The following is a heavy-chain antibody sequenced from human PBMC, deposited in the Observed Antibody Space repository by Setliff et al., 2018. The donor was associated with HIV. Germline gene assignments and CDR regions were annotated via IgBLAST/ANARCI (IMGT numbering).Heavy chain of an antibody. Sequence: GGSLRLSCAASGFNVSHNYMTWVRQAPGKGLEWVGFIGSKAYGGTTEYAAPLKGRFTITRDDSKSIAYLQMNSLKTEDTAVYYCTRLRGYSFGLASYYYYWGQGTLVTVSS. CDR1: GFNVSHNY. D-gene: IGHD5-18*01. J-gene: IGHJ4*02. CDR3: TRLRGYSFGLASYYYY. CDR2: IGSKAYGGTT. V-gene: IGHV3-49*04.